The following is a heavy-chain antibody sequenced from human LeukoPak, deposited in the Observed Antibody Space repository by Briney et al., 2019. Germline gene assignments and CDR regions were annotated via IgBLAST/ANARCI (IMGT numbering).Heavy chain of an antibody. CDR3: ARGRRGCSYGPHLNVYYYYYGMDV. CDR2: INHSGST. J-gene: IGHJ6*02. CDR1: GGSFGGYY. D-gene: IGHD5-18*01. Sequence: SETLSLTCAVYGGSFGGYYWSWIRQPPGKGLEWIGEINHSGSTNYNPSLKSRVTISVDTSKNQFSLKLSSVTAADTAVYYCARGRRGCSYGPHLNVYYYYYGMDVWGQGTTVTVSS. V-gene: IGHV4-34*01.